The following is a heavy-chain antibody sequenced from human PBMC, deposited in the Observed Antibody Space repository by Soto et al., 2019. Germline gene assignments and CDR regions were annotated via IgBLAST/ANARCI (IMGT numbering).Heavy chain of an antibody. J-gene: IGHJ4*02. CDR2: IYAVGTT. D-gene: IGHD1-26*01. CDR3: AGGHTSGSYYGHALF. Sequence: QVQLQESGPGLVKPSETLSLTCTVSGVSMSGHYWSWIRQPPGEGLEWIGYIYAVGTTNYNPSLKSRVTISLDTSKNQFSLKLSSVTAADTAVYYCAGGHTSGSYYGHALFWGQGTLVTVSS. V-gene: IGHV4-59*11. CDR1: GVSMSGHY.